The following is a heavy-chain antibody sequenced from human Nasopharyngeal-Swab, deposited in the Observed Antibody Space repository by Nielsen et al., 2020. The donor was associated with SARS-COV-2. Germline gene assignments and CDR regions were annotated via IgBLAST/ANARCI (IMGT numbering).Heavy chain of an antibody. CDR2: TYYRSERYN. J-gene: IGHJ4*02. CDR3: ARDEGANNS. D-gene: IGHD2-8*01. V-gene: IGHV6-1*01. Sequence: WIRQSPSRGLEWLGRTYYRSERYNVYAVSVKSRITIKPDPSTNQFSLQLNSVTPEDTAVYYCARDEGANNSWGQGTLVTVSS.